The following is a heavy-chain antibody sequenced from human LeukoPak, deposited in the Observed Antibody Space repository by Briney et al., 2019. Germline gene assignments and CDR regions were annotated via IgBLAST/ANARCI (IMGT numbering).Heavy chain of an antibody. D-gene: IGHD3-3*01. CDR1: GGSFSGYY. J-gene: IGHJ5*02. Sequence: KTSETLSLTCAVYGGSFSGYYWSWIRQPPGKGLEWIGEINHSGSTNYNPSLKSRITILVDTSKNQFSLKLSSVTAADTAVYYCARAETQYYDFWSGYHNWFDPWGQGTLVTVSS. V-gene: IGHV4-34*01. CDR2: INHSGST. CDR3: ARAETQYYDFWSGYHNWFDP.